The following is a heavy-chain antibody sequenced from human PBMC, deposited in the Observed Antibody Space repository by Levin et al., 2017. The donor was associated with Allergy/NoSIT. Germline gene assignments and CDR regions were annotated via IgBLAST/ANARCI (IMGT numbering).Heavy chain of an antibody. J-gene: IGHJ6*02. V-gene: IGHV3-21*01. D-gene: IGHD3-22*01. Sequence: GESLKISCAASGILFSSYDMNWVRQAPGKGLEWVSSISAGGNYIYYADSVKGRFTISRDNAKNSLFLQMNSLRAEDTAVYYCASWAMYHYDRSAFDYFYYAMDVWGQGTAVTVSS. CDR1: GILFSSYD. CDR3: ASWAMYHYDRSAFDYFYYAMDV. CDR2: ISAGGNYI.